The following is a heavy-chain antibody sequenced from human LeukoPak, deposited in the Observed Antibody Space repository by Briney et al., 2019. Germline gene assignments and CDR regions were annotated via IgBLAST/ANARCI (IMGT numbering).Heavy chain of an antibody. D-gene: IGHD3-22*01. Sequence: GGSLRLSCAASGFTFSSYAMSWDRQAPGKGLEWVSAISGSGGSTYYADSVKGRFTISRDNAKNSLYLQMNSLRAEDTAVYYCARGAYYYEDWGQGTLATVSS. CDR2: ISGSGGST. CDR3: ARGAYYYED. V-gene: IGHV3-23*01. CDR1: GFTFSSYA. J-gene: IGHJ4*02.